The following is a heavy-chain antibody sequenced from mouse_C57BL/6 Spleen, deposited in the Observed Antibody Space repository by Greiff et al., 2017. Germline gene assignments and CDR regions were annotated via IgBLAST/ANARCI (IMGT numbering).Heavy chain of an antibody. CDR2: IRLKSDNYAT. J-gene: IGHJ2*01. V-gene: IGHV6-3*01. CDR3: TQGDSNFYFDY. D-gene: IGHD2-5*01. CDR1: GFTFSNYW. Sequence: EVKVEESGGGLVQPGGSMKLSCVASGFTFSNYWMNWVRQSPEKGLEWVAQIRLKSDNYATHYAESVKGRFTISRDDSKSSVYLQMNNLRAEDTGIYYCTQGDSNFYFDYWGQGTTLTVSS.